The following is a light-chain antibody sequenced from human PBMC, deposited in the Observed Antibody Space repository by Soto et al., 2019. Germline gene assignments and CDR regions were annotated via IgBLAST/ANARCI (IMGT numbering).Light chain of an antibody. V-gene: IGKV1-39*01. Sequence: DIQMTQSPSSLSASVGDRVTITCRASQSINDRLNWYQHKPGTPPKLLIYAASSLQSGVPSRFSGGGSGTDFTLTISSLQPDDFVTYFCQQSFSFPSTFGEGTKVEIQ. CDR3: QQSFSFPST. CDR2: AAS. CDR1: QSINDR. J-gene: IGKJ4*01.